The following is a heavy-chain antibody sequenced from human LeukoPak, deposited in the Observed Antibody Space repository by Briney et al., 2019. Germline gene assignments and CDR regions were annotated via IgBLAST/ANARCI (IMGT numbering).Heavy chain of an antibody. J-gene: IGHJ4*02. CDR2: MNPNSGNT. D-gene: IGHD5-18*01. CDR3: ARGRYTAIGLFY. CDR1: GYTFTSYD. Sequence: ASVKVFCKASGYTFTSYDINWVRQATGQGLEWMGWMNPNSGNTGYAQKFQGRVTMTRNTSISTAYMELSSLRSEDTAVYYCARGRYTAIGLFYWGQGTLVTVSS. V-gene: IGHV1-8*01.